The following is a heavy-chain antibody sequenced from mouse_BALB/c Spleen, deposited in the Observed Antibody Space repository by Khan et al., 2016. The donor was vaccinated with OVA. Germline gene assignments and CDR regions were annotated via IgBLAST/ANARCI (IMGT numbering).Heavy chain of an antibody. V-gene: IGHV3-2*02. Sequence: EVQLRESGPGLVKPSQSLSLICTVTGYSITSDYAWNWIRQFPGNKLEWMGFISYSGNTKYNPSLKSRISITRDTSKNQFFLQLNSVTTEDTATYYCARVYGGDFDYWGQGTTLTVSS. J-gene: IGHJ2*01. CDR1: GYSITSDYA. CDR3: ARVYGGDFDY. D-gene: IGHD1-1*01. CDR2: ISYSGNT.